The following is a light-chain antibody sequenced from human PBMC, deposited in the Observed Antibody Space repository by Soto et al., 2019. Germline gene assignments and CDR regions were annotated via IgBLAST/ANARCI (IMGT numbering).Light chain of an antibody. CDR2: AAS. J-gene: IGKJ5*01. CDR1: QNIDNY. CDR3: QQSSSSPPIT. Sequence: DIQLTQSPSSLSASLGDRVTISCRASQNIDNYLHWYQQKSRKAPTVLIYAASVLRDGVPSRFSGSGFGTEFTLTINNLQPEDFATYYCQQSSSSPPITFCQGTRLDI. V-gene: IGKV1-39*01.